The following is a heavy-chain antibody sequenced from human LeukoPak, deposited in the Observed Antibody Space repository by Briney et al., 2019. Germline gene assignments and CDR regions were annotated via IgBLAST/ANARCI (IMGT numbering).Heavy chain of an antibody. CDR3: ARDLDYGDYGYFQH. Sequence: GGSLRLSCAASGFTFSSYEMNWVRQAPGKGLEWVSYISSSGSTIYYADSVKGRFTISRDNAKNSLYLQMNSLRAEDTAVYYCARDLDYGDYGYFQHWGQGTLVTVSS. J-gene: IGHJ1*01. D-gene: IGHD4-17*01. CDR1: GFTFSSYE. CDR2: ISSSGSTI. V-gene: IGHV3-48*03.